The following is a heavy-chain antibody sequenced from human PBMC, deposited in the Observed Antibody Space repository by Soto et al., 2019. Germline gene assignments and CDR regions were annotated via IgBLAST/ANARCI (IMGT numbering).Heavy chain of an antibody. V-gene: IGHV3-9*01. CDR2: ISWNSDTI. CDR3: ARDVWSRASGPPDS. CDR1: GFTFADYA. J-gene: IGHJ4*02. Sequence: GGSLRLSCAASGFTFADYAMHWGRQAPGKGLEWVTGISWNSDTIGYADSVKGRFTISRDNAKNSLYLQMNSLRAEDTAFYYWARDVWSRASGPPDSWGQGTLVTVSS. D-gene: IGHD3-10*01.